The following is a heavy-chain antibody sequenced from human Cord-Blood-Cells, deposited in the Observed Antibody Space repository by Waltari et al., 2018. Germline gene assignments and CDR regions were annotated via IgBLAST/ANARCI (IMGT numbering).Heavy chain of an antibody. CDR1: GGSISSSSYY. Sequence: QLQLQESGPGLVKPSETLSLTCTVSGGSISSSSYYWGWIRQPPGKGQEWIGSIYYSGSTYYNPSLKSRVTISVDTSKNQFSLKLSSVTAADTAVYYCASGYSSSWYFDYWGQGTLVTVSS. CDR2: IYYSGST. CDR3: ASGYSSSWYFDY. D-gene: IGHD6-13*01. J-gene: IGHJ4*02. V-gene: IGHV4-39*01.